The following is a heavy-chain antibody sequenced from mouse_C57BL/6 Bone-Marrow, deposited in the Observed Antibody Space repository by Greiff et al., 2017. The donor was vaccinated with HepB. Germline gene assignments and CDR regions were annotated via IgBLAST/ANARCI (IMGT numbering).Heavy chain of an antibody. CDR1: GFNIKNTY. V-gene: IGHV14-3*01. CDR2: IDPANGNT. CDR3: APHYYGSSSGGY. Sequence: VQLQQSVAELVRPGASVKLSCTASGFNIKNTYMHWVKQRPEQGLEWIGRIDPANGNTKYAPKFQGKATITAATSSNTAYLQLSSLPSEDTAIYYCAPHYYGSSSGGYWGQGTTLTVSS. D-gene: IGHD1-1*01. J-gene: IGHJ2*01.